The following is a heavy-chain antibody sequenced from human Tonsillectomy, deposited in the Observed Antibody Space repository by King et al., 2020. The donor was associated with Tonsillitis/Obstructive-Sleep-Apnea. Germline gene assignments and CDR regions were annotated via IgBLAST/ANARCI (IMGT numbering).Heavy chain of an antibody. CDR1: GFTFSNYA. Sequence: QLVQSGGGLVQPGGSLRLSCAASGFTFSNYAMSWVRQAPGKGLEWGSAISGRGDSTYYTDSVKGRFTISRDNTKNTLYLQMNSLRAEDTAVYYCAKVQEQWLVQGNFDYWGQGTLVTVSS. V-gene: IGHV3-23*04. CDR2: ISGRGDST. CDR3: AKVQEQWLVQGNFDY. D-gene: IGHD6-19*01. J-gene: IGHJ4*02.